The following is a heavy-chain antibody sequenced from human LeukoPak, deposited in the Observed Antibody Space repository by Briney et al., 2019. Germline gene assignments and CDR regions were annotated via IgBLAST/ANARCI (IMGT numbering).Heavy chain of an antibody. J-gene: IGHJ4*02. Sequence: GGSLRLSCAVSGFTFSGSAMHWVRQASGKGLEWVGRIRSKANNYATAYAASVKGRFTISRDDSKKTAYLQMNSLKTEDTAVYYCARSGQNGPAAIQWGRHLDYWGQGTLVTVSS. CDR1: GFTFSGSA. D-gene: IGHD2-2*02. CDR2: IRSKANNYAT. CDR3: ARSGQNGPAAIQWGRHLDY. V-gene: IGHV3-73*01.